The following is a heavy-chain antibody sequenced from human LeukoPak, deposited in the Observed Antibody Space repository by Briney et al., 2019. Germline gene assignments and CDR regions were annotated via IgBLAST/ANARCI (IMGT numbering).Heavy chain of an antibody. Sequence: GGSLRLSCAASGFTFSSYNMNWVRQAPGKGLEWVSSISGSSSHIYYADSVKGRFTISRDNAKNSLYLQMNSLRAEDTAVYYWARGREGTEAGWWPEDPRWFFFDPGGQGPPVTVSS. CDR1: GFTFSSYN. J-gene: IGHJ5*02. CDR2: ISGSSSHI. CDR3: ARGREGTEAGWWPEDPRWFFFDP. V-gene: IGHV3-21*01. D-gene: IGHD6-13*01.